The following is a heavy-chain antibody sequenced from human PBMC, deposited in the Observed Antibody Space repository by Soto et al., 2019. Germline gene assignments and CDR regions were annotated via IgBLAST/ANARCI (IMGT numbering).Heavy chain of an antibody. CDR1: GGSISSGGYY. J-gene: IGHJ4*02. CDR3: ARGGGYNTAFDY. Sequence: QVQLQESGPGLVKPSQTLSLTCTVSGGSISSGGYYWSWIRQQPGKGLEWIGYIYYSGSTYYKPSLKSRVTISVDTSKNQFALKLSSVTAADTAVYYCARGGGYNTAFDYWGQGTLVTVSS. CDR2: IYYSGST. V-gene: IGHV4-31*03. D-gene: IGHD5-12*01.